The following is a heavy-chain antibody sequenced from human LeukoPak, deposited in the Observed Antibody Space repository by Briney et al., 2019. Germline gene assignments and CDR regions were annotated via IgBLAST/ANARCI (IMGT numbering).Heavy chain of an antibody. J-gene: IGHJ4*02. CDR2: ISGSGGST. CDR3: AKNKQQLVLFSFDY. Sequence: PGGSLRLSWAASGFTFSSYAMSWVRQAAGKGLEWVSAISGSGGSTYYADSVKGRFTISRDNSKNTLYLQMNSLKAEDTAVYYCAKNKQQLVLFSFDYWGQGTLVTVAS. V-gene: IGHV3-23*01. D-gene: IGHD6-13*01. CDR1: GFTFSSYA.